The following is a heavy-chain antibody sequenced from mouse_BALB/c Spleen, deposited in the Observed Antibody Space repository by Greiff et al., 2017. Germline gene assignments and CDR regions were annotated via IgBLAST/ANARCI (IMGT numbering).Heavy chain of an antibody. V-gene: IGHV1-80*01. Sequence: VQRVESGAELVRPGSSVKISCKASGYAFSSYWMNWVKQRPGQGLEWIGQIYPGDGDTNYNGKFKGKATLTADKSSSTAYMQLSSLTSEDSAVYFCARSEDGYPRGYWGQGTSVTVSS. CDR3: ARSEDGYPRGY. CDR1: GYAFSSYW. J-gene: IGHJ4*01. D-gene: IGHD2-3*01. CDR2: IYPGDGDT.